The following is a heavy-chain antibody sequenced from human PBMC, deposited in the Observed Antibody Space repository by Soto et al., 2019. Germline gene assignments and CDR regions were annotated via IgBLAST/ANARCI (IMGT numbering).Heavy chain of an antibody. V-gene: IGHV3-53*01. CDR3: ARGAYSSSFYGMDV. CDR1: GFTVSSNY. CDR2: IYSGGST. J-gene: IGHJ6*02. Sequence: GGSLRLSCAASGFTVSSNYMSWVRQAPGEGLEWVSVIYSGGSTYYADSVKGRFTISRDNSKNTLYLQMNSLRAEDTAVYYCARGAYSSSFYGMDVWGQGTTVTVSS. D-gene: IGHD6-6*01.